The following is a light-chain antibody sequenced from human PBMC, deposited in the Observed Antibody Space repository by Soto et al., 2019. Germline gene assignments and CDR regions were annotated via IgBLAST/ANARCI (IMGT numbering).Light chain of an antibody. Sequence: QSALTQPASVSGSPGQSIAISCTGTSNDIGAYRFVSWYQQHPGKAPKLIIYDVNSRPSGVSDRFSGSKSGNTASLAISGLQADDESDYYCSSYTRSTTLVFGGGTKSPS. CDR3: SSYTRSTTLV. J-gene: IGLJ2*01. CDR2: DVN. CDR1: SNDIGAYRF. V-gene: IGLV2-14*01.